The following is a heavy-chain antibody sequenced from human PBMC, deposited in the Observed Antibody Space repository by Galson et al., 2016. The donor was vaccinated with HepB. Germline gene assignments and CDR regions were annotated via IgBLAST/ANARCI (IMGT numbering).Heavy chain of an antibody. CDR3: VSSWVEDCGGDCFWMGGFDY. CDR2: ISKDGTNK. J-gene: IGHJ4*02. V-gene: IGHV3-30-3*01. CDR1: GLTFSSYA. Sequence: SLRLSCAASGLTFSSYAMNWVRQAPGKGLEWVALISKDGTNKYSTDSVKGRFTISRDNSGNTLFLQMNSLRPEDTAVYYCVSSWVEDCGGDCFWMGGFDYLGQGALVTVSS. D-gene: IGHD2-21*02.